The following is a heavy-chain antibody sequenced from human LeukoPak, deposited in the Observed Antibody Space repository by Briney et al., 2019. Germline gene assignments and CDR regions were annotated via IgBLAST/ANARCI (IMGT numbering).Heavy chain of an antibody. Sequence: SSETLSLTCTVSGGSISNYYWRWIRQSAGQGLEWIGRIYSSGNTNYNPSLKSRVIMSVDTSKNQFSLKMTSVTAADTAVYYCARDSQPSVGWYYFDNWGQGALVTVSS. J-gene: IGHJ4*02. D-gene: IGHD6-19*01. CDR3: ARDSQPSVGWYYFDN. CDR1: GGSISNYY. V-gene: IGHV4-4*07. CDR2: IYSSGNT.